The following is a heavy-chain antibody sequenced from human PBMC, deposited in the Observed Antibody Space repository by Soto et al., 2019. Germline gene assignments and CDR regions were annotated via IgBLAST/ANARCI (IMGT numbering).Heavy chain of an antibody. CDR2: ISSNWVAT. Sequence: EVQLVESGGGLVQPGGSLRLSCAASGFTFSFYAMHWVRQAPGKGLAYVSAISSNWVATYHANSVQGRFTISRDNSKNTLYLQLGSLRAEDMAVYDGARGGFCTNWVCARSFDLWGQGKRVNVSS. V-gene: IGHV3-64*01. CDR1: GFTFSFYA. J-gene: IGHJ3*01. CDR3: ARGGFCTNWVCARSFDL. D-gene: IGHD2-8*01.